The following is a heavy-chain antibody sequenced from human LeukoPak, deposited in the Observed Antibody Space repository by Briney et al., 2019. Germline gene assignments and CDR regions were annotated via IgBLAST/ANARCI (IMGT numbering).Heavy chain of an antibody. J-gene: IGHJ6*03. CDR2: ISSSGSTI. CDR1: GFTFSSYE. Sequence: GGSLRLSCAASGFTFSSYEMNWVRQAPGKGLEWVSYISSSGSTIYYADSVKGRFTISRDNAKNSLYLQMNSLRVEDTAVYYCARDRPYSYSRDCSSSSCSVPGPNYYMDVWGKGTTVTVSS. V-gene: IGHV3-48*03. CDR3: ARDRPYSYSRDCSSSSCSVPGPNYYMDV. D-gene: IGHD2-2*01.